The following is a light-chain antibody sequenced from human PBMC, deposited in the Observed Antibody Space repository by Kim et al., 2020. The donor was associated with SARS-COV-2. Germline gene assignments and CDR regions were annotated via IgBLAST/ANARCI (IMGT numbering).Light chain of an antibody. CDR1: SGHSSYA. Sequence: QLVLTQSPSASASLGASVKLTCTLSSGHSSYAIAWHQQQPEKGPRYLMKLNSDGSHSKGDGIPDRFSGSSSGAERYLTIASLQSEDEGDYYCQTWGTGIMVFGGGTKLTVL. CDR2: LNSDGSH. V-gene: IGLV4-69*01. CDR3: QTWGTGIMV. J-gene: IGLJ3*02.